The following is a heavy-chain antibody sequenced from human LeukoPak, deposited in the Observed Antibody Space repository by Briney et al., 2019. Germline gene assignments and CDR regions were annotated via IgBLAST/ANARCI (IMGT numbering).Heavy chain of an antibody. D-gene: IGHD5-18*01. CDR1: GGTFSSYA. V-gene: IGHV1-69*05. CDR2: IIPIFGTA. Sequence: SVKVSCKASGGTFSSYAISWVRQAPGQGLEWMGRIIPIFGTANYAQKFQGRVTITTDESTSTAYMDLSSLRSEAAAVYYCARSGYSYGAQIDYWGQGTLVTVSS. CDR3: ARSGYSYGAQIDY. J-gene: IGHJ4*02.